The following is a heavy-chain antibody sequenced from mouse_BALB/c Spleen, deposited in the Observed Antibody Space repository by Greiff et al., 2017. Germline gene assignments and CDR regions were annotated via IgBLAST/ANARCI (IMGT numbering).Heavy chain of an antibody. CDR1: GYTFTSYW. D-gene: IGHD2-1*01. CDR3: ARNYYGKKYYAMDY. Sequence: QVQLQQSGAELAKPGASVKMSCKASGYTFTSYWMHWVKQRPGQGLEWIGYINPSTGYTEYNQKFKDKATLTADKSSSTAYMQLSSLTSEDSAVYYCARNYYGKKYYAMDYWGQGTSVTVAS. J-gene: IGHJ4*01. CDR2: INPSTGYT. V-gene: IGHV1-7*01.